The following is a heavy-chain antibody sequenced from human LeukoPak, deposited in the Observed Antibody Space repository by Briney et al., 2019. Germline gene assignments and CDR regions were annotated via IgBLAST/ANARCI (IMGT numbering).Heavy chain of an antibody. CDR1: GFIFSNYG. D-gene: IGHD3-9*01. CDR2: IWYDGNNK. Sequence: GGSLRLSCAASGFIFSNYGMHWVRQAPRKGLEWVALIWYDGNNKYYSDSVKGRFTISRDNSKNTLYLQMNSLRAEDTAVYYCAKDSYYFDTNRPFDYWGQGALVTVSS. J-gene: IGHJ4*02. CDR3: AKDSYYFDTNRPFDY. V-gene: IGHV3-33*06.